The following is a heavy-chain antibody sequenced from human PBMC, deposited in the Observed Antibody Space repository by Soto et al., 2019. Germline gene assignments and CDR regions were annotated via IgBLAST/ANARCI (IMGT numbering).Heavy chain of an antibody. Sequence: SVKVSCKASGGTFSSYAISWVRQAPGQGLEWMGGIIPIFGTANYAQKFQGRVTITADESTSTAYMELSSLRSEDTAVYYCARSPYSYYYFDYWGQGTLVTVSS. CDR3: ARSPYSYYYFDY. V-gene: IGHV1-69*13. CDR1: GGTFSSYA. CDR2: IIPIFGTA. J-gene: IGHJ4*02. D-gene: IGHD5-18*01.